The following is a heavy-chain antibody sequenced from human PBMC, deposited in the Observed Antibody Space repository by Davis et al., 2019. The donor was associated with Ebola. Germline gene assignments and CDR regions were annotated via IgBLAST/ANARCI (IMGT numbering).Heavy chain of an antibody. V-gene: IGHV4-39*01. J-gene: IGHJ4*02. Sequence: MPSETLSLTCTVSGGSISSSSYYWGWIRQPPGKGPEWIGSIYYSGSTYYNPSLKSRVTISVDTSKNQFSLKLSSVTAADTAVYYCARHRAYYYDSSGYKTLNFWDYWGQGTLVTVSS. CDR2: IYYSGST. CDR1: GGSISSSSYY. D-gene: IGHD3-22*01. CDR3: ARHRAYYYDSSGYKTLNFWDY.